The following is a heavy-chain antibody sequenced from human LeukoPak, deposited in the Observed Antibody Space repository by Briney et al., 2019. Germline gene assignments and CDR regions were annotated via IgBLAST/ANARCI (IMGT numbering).Heavy chain of an antibody. J-gene: IGHJ6*02. D-gene: IGHD2-21*02. Sequence: SVKVSCKASGGTFSSYAISWVRQAPGQRLEWMGRIIPIFGIANYAQKFQGGVTITADKSTSTAYMELSSLRSEDTAVYYCARTTCYCCGGDTDYYYYGMDVWGQGTTVTVSS. CDR1: GGTFSSYA. CDR2: IIPIFGIA. CDR3: ARTTCYCCGGDTDYYYYGMDV. V-gene: IGHV1-69*04.